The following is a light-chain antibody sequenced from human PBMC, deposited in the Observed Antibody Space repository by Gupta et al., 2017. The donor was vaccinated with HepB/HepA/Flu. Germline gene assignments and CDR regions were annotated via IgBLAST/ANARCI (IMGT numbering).Light chain of an antibody. CDR1: QSVSSSY. CDR2: GAS. V-gene: IGKV3-20*01. Sequence: ELVLTQSPGTLSLSPGERATLSCRANQSVSSSYLAWYQQKPGQAPRLLIYGASSRATGIPDRFSGSGSGTDFTLTISRLEPEDFAVYYCQQYGSSPRTCGQGTKVEIK. CDR3: QQYGSSPRT. J-gene: IGKJ1*01.